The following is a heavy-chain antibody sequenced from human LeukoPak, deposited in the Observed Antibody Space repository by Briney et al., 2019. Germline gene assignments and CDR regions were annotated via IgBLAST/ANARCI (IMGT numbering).Heavy chain of an antibody. CDR2: IYHSGST. Sequence: SETLSFTCAVSGYSISSGYYWGWNRQPPGQGLEWIGSIYHSGSTYYNPSLKSRVTISVDTSKNQFSLKLSSVTAADTAVYYCARVDFGYCSSTSCYDAFDIWGQGTMVTVSS. J-gene: IGHJ3*02. CDR1: GYSISSGYY. V-gene: IGHV4-38-2*01. D-gene: IGHD2-2*01. CDR3: ARVDFGYCSSTSCYDAFDI.